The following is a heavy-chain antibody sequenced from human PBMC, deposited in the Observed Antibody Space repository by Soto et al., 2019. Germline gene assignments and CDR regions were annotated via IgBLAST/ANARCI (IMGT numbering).Heavy chain of an antibody. CDR2: IRSKAYGGTT. V-gene: IGHV3-49*04. CDR1: GFTFGDYA. D-gene: IGHD3-3*01. Sequence: LRLSCTASGFTFGDYAMSWVRQAPGKGLERVGFIRSKAYGGTTEYAASVKGRFTISRDDSKSIAYLQMNSLKTEDTAVYYCTRVGAFWRGSRTEGPTWDYWGKGTRVTVSS. J-gene: IGHJ4*02. CDR3: TRVGAFWRGSRTEGPTWDY.